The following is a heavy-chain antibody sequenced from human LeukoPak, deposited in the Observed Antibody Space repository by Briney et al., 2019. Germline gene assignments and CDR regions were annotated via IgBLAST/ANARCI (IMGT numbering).Heavy chain of an antibody. Sequence: ASVKVSCKASGYTFTGYYMHWVRQAPGQGLEWMGRINPNSGGTNYAQKFQGRVTMTRDTPISTAYMELSRLRSDDTAVYYCARDYYDSSGYRDYWGQGTLVTVSS. V-gene: IGHV1-2*06. D-gene: IGHD3-22*01. CDR2: INPNSGGT. CDR3: ARDYYDSSGYRDY. J-gene: IGHJ4*02. CDR1: GYTFTGYY.